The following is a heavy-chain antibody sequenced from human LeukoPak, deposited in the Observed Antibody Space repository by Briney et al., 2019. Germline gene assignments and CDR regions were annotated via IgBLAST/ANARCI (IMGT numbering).Heavy chain of an antibody. CDR1: GGSISSSSYY. Sequence: SETLSLTCTVSGGSISSSSYYWGWIRQPPGKGLEWIGSIYYSGSTYYNPSLKSRVTISVDTSKNQFSLKLSSVTAADTAVYYCARVRRGYSYGRGGGDYWSQGTLVTVSS. CDR2: IYYSGST. CDR3: ARVRRGYSYGRGGGDY. D-gene: IGHD5-18*01. J-gene: IGHJ4*02. V-gene: IGHV4-39*07.